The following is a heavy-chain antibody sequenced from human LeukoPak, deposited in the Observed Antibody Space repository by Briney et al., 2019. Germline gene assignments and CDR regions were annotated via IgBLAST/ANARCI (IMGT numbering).Heavy chain of an antibody. D-gene: IGHD3-22*01. CDR1: GYTFTSYY. J-gene: IGHJ5*02. V-gene: IGHV1-46*01. Sequence: ASVKVSCKASGYTFTSYYMHWVRQAPGQGLEWMGIINPSGGSTSYAQKFQGRVTMTRDTSISPAYMELSRLRSDDTAVYYCARDGFLWGSGYSNWFDPWGQGTLVTVSS. CDR3: ARDGFLWGSGYSNWFDP. CDR2: INPSGGST.